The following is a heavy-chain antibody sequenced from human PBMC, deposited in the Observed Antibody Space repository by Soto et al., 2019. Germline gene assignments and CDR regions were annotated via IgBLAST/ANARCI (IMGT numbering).Heavy chain of an antibody. Sequence: SETLSLTSTVSGGSISSSSYYWGWIRQPPGKGLEWIGSIYYSGSTYYNPSLKSRVTISVDTSKNQFSLKLSSVTAADTAVYNCARQEQDYGDYRLWGKGTTVTVSS. D-gene: IGHD4-17*01. CDR2: IYYSGST. J-gene: IGHJ6*04. CDR3: ARQEQDYGDYRL. V-gene: IGHV4-39*01. CDR1: GGSISSSSYY.